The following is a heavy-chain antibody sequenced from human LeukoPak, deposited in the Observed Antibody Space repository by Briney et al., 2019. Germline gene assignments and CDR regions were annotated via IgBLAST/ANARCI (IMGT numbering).Heavy chain of an antibody. CDR3: AKTTTGYSSGRFPGWPVDY. D-gene: IGHD6-19*01. V-gene: IGHV3-23*01. Sequence: GGSLRLSCAASGFTFSSYAMYWVRQAPGKGLEGVSGIFGSGGSTHYADSVKGRFTISRDNSKNTVYLQMTSLRAEDTAVYYCAKTTTGYSSGRFPGWPVDYWGQGTLVTVSS. J-gene: IGHJ4*02. CDR2: IFGSGGST. CDR1: GFTFSSYA.